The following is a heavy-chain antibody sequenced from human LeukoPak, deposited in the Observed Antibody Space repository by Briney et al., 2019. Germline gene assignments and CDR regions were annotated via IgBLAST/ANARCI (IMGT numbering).Heavy chain of an antibody. D-gene: IGHD3-10*01. J-gene: IGHJ6*02. V-gene: IGHV1-69*06. CDR3: ARGVLLWFGEFDKNYYYGMDV. CDR2: IIPIFGTA. CDR1: GGTFSSYA. Sequence: SVKVSCKASGGTFSSYAISWVRQAPGQGLEWMGGIIPIFGTANYAQKFQGRVTITADKSTSTAYMELSSLRSEDTAVYYCARGVLLWFGEFDKNYYYGMDVWGQGTTVTVSS.